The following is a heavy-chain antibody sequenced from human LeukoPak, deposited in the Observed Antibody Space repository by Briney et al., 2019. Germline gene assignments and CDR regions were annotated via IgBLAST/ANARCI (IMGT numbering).Heavy chain of an antibody. CDR2: IIPIFGTA. J-gene: IGHJ5*02. CDR1: GGTYSSYA. Sequence: ASVKVSCKASGGTYSSYAISWVRQAPGQGLEWMGRIIPIFGTANYAQKFQGRVTITTDESTSTAYMELSSLRSEDTAVYYCARGTLGYWFDPWGQGTLVTVSS. V-gene: IGHV1-69*05. D-gene: IGHD1-1*01. CDR3: ARGTLGYWFDP.